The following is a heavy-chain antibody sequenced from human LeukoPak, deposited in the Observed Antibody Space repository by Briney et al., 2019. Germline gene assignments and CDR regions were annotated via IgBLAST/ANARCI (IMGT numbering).Heavy chain of an antibody. J-gene: IGHJ5*02. V-gene: IGHV4-39*01. D-gene: IGHD5-18*01. CDR1: GGSISSSTYY. Sequence: PSETLSLTCTVSGGSISSSTYYWGWIRQPPGKGLESIGSIYFSGSTYYNPSLKSRVTMSVDTSKNQFSLKLSSVTAADTAVYFCARAPRGYTTSNWFDPWGQGTLVTVSS. CDR3: ARAPRGYTTSNWFDP. CDR2: IYFSGST.